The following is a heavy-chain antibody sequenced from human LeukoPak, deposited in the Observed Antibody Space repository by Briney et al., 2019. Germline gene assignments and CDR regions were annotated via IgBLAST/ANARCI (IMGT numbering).Heavy chain of an antibody. CDR3: ARDNIAGSGSSD. CDR1: GFTFSSYA. V-gene: IGHV3-30-3*01. D-gene: IGHD3-10*01. J-gene: IGHJ4*02. CDR2: ISYDGSHI. Sequence: GTSLRLSCAASGFTFSSYAVHWVRQAPGKGLEWVAVISYDGSHIYYADSVKGRFTISRDNSKNTLYLQMNSLRSEDTALYYCARDNIAGSGSSDWSQGTLVTVSS.